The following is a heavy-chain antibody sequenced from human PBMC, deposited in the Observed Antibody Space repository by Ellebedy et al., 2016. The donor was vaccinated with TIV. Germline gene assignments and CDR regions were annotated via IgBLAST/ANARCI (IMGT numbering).Heavy chain of an antibody. D-gene: IGHD3-22*01. Sequence: GESLKISCAASGFTFSTYSMSWVRQAPGKGLEWVSYISTTSNTIHYADSVEGRFIISRDNSKKTLYLQMNSLRAEETAVYYCAKGRGGGSDSSAPRYYFDYWGLGTLVTVSS. V-gene: IGHV3-48*01. CDR2: ISTTSNTI. CDR3: AKGRGGGSDSSAPRYYFDY. J-gene: IGHJ4*02. CDR1: GFTFSTYS.